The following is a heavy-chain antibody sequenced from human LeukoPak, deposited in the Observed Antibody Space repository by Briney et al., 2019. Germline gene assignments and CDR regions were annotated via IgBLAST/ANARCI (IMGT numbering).Heavy chain of an antibody. CDR2: IYFSGST. J-gene: IGHJ3*02. Sequence: SETLSLTCSVSGGSLSTYYWSWIRQPPGKGLEWIGYIYFSGSTNYNPSLKSRVTMSLDTSKNQFSLNLSSVTAADTAVFYCARLSTWNDGVDAFDIWGQGTMVTVSS. V-gene: IGHV4-59*12. CDR1: GGSLSTYY. CDR3: ARLSTWNDGVDAFDI. D-gene: IGHD1-1*01.